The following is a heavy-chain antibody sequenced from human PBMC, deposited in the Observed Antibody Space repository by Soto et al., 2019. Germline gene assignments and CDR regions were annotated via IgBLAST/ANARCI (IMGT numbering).Heavy chain of an antibody. CDR3: ARGPFGSSWYDWFDP. CDR1: GFSFSSYS. CDR2: ISSSSSYI. D-gene: IGHD6-13*01. J-gene: IGHJ5*02. Sequence: GGSLRLSCAASGFSFSSYSMNWVRQAPGKGLEWVSSISSSSSYIYYADSVKGRFTISRDNAKNSLYLQMNSLRAEDTAVYYCARGPFGSSWYDWFDPWGQGTLVTVSS. V-gene: IGHV3-21*01.